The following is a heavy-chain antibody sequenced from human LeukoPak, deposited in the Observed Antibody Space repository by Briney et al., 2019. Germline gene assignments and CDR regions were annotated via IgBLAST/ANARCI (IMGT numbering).Heavy chain of an antibody. CDR1: GDSVSSNSAA. CDR2: TYYWSKWYN. CDR3: ARERGDSSGYYWSYYFDY. V-gene: IGHV6-1*01. D-gene: IGHD3-22*01. J-gene: IGHJ4*02. Sequence: SQTLSLTCAISGDSVSSNSAAWNWIRHSPSRLLEWLGRTYYWSKWYNDYAVSVKSRITIHPDTSKNQFSLQLNSVTPEDTAVYYCARERGDSSGYYWSYYFDYWGQGTLVTVSS.